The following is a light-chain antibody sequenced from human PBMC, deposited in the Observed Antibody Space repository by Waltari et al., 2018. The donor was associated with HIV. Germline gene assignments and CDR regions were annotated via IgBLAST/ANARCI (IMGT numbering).Light chain of an antibody. CDR3: SKWDEGLDGPV. CDR2: TDN. CDR1: SPTIGGTA. Sequence: HFVLTHPHSSSATPAQRVSLSCSSRSPTIGGTALTSHQQLPETAPKLLSYTDNHRPSGVPDRFAGSKSDTSASQAISGLQSEDEADYYWSKWDEGLDGPVFGGGTKLTVL. V-gene: IGLV1-44*01. J-gene: IGLJ3*02.